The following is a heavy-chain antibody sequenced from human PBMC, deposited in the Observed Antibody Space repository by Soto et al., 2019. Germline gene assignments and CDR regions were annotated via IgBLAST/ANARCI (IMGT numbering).Heavy chain of an antibody. V-gene: IGHV1-69*06. Sequence: SGKVSCKTSGGTFSSYAISWVRQAPGQGLEWMGGIIPIFGTANYAQKFQGRVTITADKPTSTAYMELSSLRSEDTAVYYCASGENYDYVWGSYRYLDYWGQGTLVTVSS. CDR3: ASGENYDYVWGSYRYLDY. D-gene: IGHD3-16*02. CDR1: GGTFSSYA. J-gene: IGHJ4*02. CDR2: IIPIFGTA.